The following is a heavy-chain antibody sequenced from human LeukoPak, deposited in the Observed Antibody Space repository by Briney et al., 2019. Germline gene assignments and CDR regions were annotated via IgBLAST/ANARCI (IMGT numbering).Heavy chain of an antibody. Sequence: GGSLRLSCAASGFTFSSYTMNWVRQAPGKGLEWVSSISSSSSYMYYADSVKGRFTISRDNAKNSLYLQMNSLRAEDTAVYYCARDRRATAGPAEYFQHWGQGTLVTVSS. J-gene: IGHJ1*01. CDR1: GFTFSSYT. CDR3: ARDRRATAGPAEYFQH. D-gene: IGHD6-13*01. V-gene: IGHV3-21*01. CDR2: ISSSSSYM.